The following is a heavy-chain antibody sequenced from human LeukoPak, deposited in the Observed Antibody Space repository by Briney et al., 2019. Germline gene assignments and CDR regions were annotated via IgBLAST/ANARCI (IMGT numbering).Heavy chain of an antibody. CDR1: GYTFTSYY. D-gene: IGHD3-22*01. V-gene: IGHV1-46*01. CDR3: ARDRVPRTYYYDSSGPTSHGDAFDI. Sequence: ASVKVSCKASGYTFTSYYMHWVRQAPGQGLEWMGIINPSGGSTSYAQKFQGRVTMTRDTSTSTVYMELSSLRSEDTAVYYCARDRVPRTYYYDSSGPTSHGDAFDIWGQGTMVTVSS. CDR2: INPSGGST. J-gene: IGHJ3*02.